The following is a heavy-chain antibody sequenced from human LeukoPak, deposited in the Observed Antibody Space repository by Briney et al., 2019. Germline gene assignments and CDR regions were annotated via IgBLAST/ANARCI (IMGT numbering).Heavy chain of an antibody. CDR3: ATRQLGGYYFDY. V-gene: IGHV1-69*13. J-gene: IGHJ4*02. D-gene: IGHD1-1*01. CDR2: IIPIFGTA. CDR1: GGTFSSYA. Sequence: SVNVSCKASGGTFSSYAISWVRQAPGQGLEWMGGIIPIFGTANYAQKFQGRVTITADESTSTAYMELSSLRSEDTAVYYCATRQLGGYYFDYWGQGTLVTVSS.